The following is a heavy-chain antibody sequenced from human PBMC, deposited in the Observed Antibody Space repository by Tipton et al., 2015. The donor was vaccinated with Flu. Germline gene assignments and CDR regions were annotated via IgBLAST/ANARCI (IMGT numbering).Heavy chain of an antibody. V-gene: IGHV4-38-2*02. CDR1: SYPITTNFY. J-gene: IGHJ5*02. Sequence: TLSLTCTVSSYPITTNFYWGWIRQSPGKGLQWIAIVYQSGNAYYNPSLKSRVTILVDTSKNQMSLNLNSVTAADTAVCYCARVDIVLVPSGSKENWFDPWGQGILVTVSS. CDR3: ARVDIVLVPSGSKENWFDP. D-gene: IGHD2-8*02. CDR2: VYQSGNA.